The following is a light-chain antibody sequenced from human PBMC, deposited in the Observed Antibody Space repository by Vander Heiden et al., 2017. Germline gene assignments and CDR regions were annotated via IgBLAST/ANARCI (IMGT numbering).Light chain of an antibody. Sequence: SYVLTQPPSVSVAPGQTARITCGGSNIGSKRLHGYHQRPGQAPAVFVSDEYDRHSGIPERFSGSNSGTKANTSTSRVEAGDDAYDYCQVWDSSRDVVFGGGTKLTVL. J-gene: IGLJ2*01. CDR3: QVWDSSRDVV. V-gene: IGLV3-21*02. CDR2: DEY. CDR1: NIGSKR.